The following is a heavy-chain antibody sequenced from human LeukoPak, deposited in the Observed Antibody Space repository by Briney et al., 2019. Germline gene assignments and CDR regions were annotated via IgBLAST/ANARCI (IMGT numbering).Heavy chain of an antibody. CDR1: GFTFSSYE. CDR3: ARVPDTAMMGVDY. J-gene: IGHJ4*02. Sequence: GGSLRLSCAASGFTFSSYEMNWVRQAPGKGLEWLSNINGRGSTIYYADSVKGRFTISRDNAKNSLYLQMNSLRVEDTAVYFCARVPDTAMMGVDYWGQGILVTVSS. V-gene: IGHV3-48*03. D-gene: IGHD2-2*01. CDR2: INGRGSTI.